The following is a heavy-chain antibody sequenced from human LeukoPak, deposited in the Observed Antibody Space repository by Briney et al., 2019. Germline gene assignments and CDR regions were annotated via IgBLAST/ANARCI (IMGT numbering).Heavy chain of an antibody. CDR3: AKDGDIVVVYFDY. J-gene: IGHJ4*02. CDR2: ISGSGGST. CDR1: GFTFSSYA. Sequence: GGSLRLSCAASGFTFSSYAMSWVRQAPGKGLEWVSAISGSGGSTCYADSVKGRFTISRDNSKNTLYLQMNSLRAEDTAVYYCAKDGDIVVVYFDYWGQGTLVTVSS. V-gene: IGHV3-23*01. D-gene: IGHD2-21*01.